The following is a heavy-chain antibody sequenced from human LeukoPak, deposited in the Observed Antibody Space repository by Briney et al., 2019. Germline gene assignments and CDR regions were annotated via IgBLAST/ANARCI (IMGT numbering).Heavy chain of an antibody. CDR2: ISASGGRT. D-gene: IGHD2-15*01. CDR3: AKVGGDCSGGSCYPIHMDV. V-gene: IGHV3-23*01. J-gene: IGHJ6*03. Sequence: GGSLRLSCAASGFTFSNYAMNWVRQAPGKGLEWVSAISASGGRTYYADSVKGRFTISRDNSKNTLYLQMNSLRAEDTAVYYCAKVGGDCSGGSCYPIHMDVWGKGTTVTISS. CDR1: GFTFSNYA.